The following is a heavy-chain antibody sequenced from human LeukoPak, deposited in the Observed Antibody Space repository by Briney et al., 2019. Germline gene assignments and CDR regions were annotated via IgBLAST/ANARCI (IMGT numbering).Heavy chain of an antibody. CDR1: GGSISSSSYY. V-gene: IGHV4-39*01. CDR2: IYYSGNT. J-gene: IGHJ5*02. CDR3: ARHADYDILTGLFDP. D-gene: IGHD3-9*01. Sequence: SETLSLTCTVSGGSISSSSYYWGSIRQPPGKGLEWIVSIYYSGNTYYSQSLKSRVTMSVDTSRNQFSLKLTSVTAADTAVYYCARHADYDILTGLFDPWGQGTLVTVSS.